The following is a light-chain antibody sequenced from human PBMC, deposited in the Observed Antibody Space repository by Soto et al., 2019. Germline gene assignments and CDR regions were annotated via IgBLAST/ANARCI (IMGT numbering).Light chain of an antibody. J-gene: IGLJ1*01. CDR3: QSYDRSSLYV. CDR2: GDN. V-gene: IGLV6-57*02. CDR1: SGSVASNY. Sequence: NFMLTQPHSVSESPGKTVTISCTGSSGSVASNYVHWYQRRPGSAPTIVIYGDNQRPSGVPDRFSGFIDSSSNSASLTISRLKTEDEADYFCQSYDRSSLYVFGTGSKLTVL.